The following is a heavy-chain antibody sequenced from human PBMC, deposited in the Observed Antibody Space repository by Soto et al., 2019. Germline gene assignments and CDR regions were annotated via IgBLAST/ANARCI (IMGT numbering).Heavy chain of an antibody. CDR1: GFTFNNYA. D-gene: IGHD3-22*01. J-gene: IGHJ4*02. CDR3: AIAAGSGTGYDYFDY. Sequence: GGSLRLSCAASGFTFNNYAMNWVRQAPGKGLEWVSTITGRGRSTYYPDSVRDRFTVSRDNSKNTLYLQMNSLRADDTALYYCAIAAGSGTGYDYFDYRGPGVLVTLSS. V-gene: IGHV3-23*01. CDR2: ITGRGRST.